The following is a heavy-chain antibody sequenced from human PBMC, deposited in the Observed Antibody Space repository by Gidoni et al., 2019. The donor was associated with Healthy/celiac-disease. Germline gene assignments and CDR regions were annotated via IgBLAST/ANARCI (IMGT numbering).Heavy chain of an antibody. J-gene: IGHJ3*02. Sequence: QVQLVQSGAEVKKPGSSVKVSCKASGGTFSSYAISWVRQAPGQGLEWMGRIIPILGIANYAQKFQGRVTITADKSTSTAYMELSSLRSEDTAVYYCARGIVGATSDAFDIWGQGTMVTVSS. V-gene: IGHV1-69*09. CDR1: GGTFSSYA. CDR3: ARGIVGATSDAFDI. CDR2: IIPILGIA. D-gene: IGHD1-26*01.